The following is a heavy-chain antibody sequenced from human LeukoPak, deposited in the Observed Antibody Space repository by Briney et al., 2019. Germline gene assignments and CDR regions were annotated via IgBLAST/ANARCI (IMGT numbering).Heavy chain of an antibody. CDR3: MYFWSGSSLVDY. CDR2: IKSKTDGGTT. Sequence: PGGSLRLPCAASGFTFSNAWMSWVRQAPGKGLEWVGRIKSKTDGGTTDYAAPVKGRFTISRDDSKNTLYLEMYSLKTEDTAMYYCMYFWSGSSLVDYWGQGTLVTVSS. CDR1: GFTFSNAW. J-gene: IGHJ4*02. D-gene: IGHD3-3*01. V-gene: IGHV3-15*01.